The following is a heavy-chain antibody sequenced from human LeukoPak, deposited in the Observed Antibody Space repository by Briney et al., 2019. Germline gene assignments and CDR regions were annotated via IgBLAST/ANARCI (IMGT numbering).Heavy chain of an antibody. J-gene: IGHJ3*02. Sequence: SETLSLTCTVSGGSISSYYWSWIRQPPGKGLEWIGYIYYSGSTNYNPSLKSRVTISVDTSKNQFSLKLSSVTAADTAVYYCAGAERQTAMVTRAAFNTWGQGTMVTVSS. D-gene: IGHD5-18*01. V-gene: IGHV4-59*01. CDR3: AGAERQTAMVTRAAFNT. CDR1: GGSISSYY. CDR2: IYYSGST.